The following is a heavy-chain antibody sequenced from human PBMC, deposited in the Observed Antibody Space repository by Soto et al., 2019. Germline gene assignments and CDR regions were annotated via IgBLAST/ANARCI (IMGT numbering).Heavy chain of an antibody. CDR3: TKGILLYYYVYGMGV. Sequence: EVQLVESGGGLVQPGRSLSLSCAASGFTFDDYAMHWVRQAPGKGLEWVSGIIWNGGSIGYADSVEGRFTISRDKAKNSLYLQMNSLRAEDTVFYYCTKGILLYYYVYGMGVWGQGPTVTVSS. V-gene: IGHV3-9*01. D-gene: IGHD3-10*02. CDR2: IIWNGGSI. J-gene: IGHJ6*02. CDR1: GFTFDDYA.